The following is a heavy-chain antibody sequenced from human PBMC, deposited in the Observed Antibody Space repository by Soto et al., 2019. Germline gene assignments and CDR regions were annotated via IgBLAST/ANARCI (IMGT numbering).Heavy chain of an antibody. D-gene: IGHD3-16*01. CDR1: GFTFSSYG. J-gene: IGHJ4*02. CDR3: AKVPQVSNYDQCGYPDY. V-gene: IGHV3-23*01. CDR2: ISGSGSHT. Sequence: PGGSQSLSYGASGFTFSSYGMNWVSQAPGKGLEWVSIISGSGSHTYYADSVKGRFSISRDNFKNTLYLQINSLRAEDTAVYYCAKVPQVSNYDQCGYPDYWGQGTLVTVSS.